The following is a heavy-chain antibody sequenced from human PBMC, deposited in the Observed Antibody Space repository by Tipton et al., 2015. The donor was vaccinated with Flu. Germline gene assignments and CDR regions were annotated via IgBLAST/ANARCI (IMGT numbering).Heavy chain of an antibody. CDR1: GFTFSSYA. D-gene: IGHD5-18*01. Sequence: SLRLSCSASGFTFSSYALHWVRQAPGKGLEWVAVISHDGTNKYYADSVKGRFTISRDHSKHTLYLQMSSLRAEDTAVYYCAREPELNSYGYVGLFDYWGQGTLVTVSS. CDR3: AREPELNSYGYVGLFDY. CDR2: ISHDGTNK. J-gene: IGHJ4*02. V-gene: IGHV3-30-3*01.